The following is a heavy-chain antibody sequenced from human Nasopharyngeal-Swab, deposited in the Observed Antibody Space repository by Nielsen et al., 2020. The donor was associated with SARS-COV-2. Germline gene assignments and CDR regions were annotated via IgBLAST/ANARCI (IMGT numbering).Heavy chain of an antibody. J-gene: IGHJ3*02. CDR2: INAGNGNT. V-gene: IGHV1-3*01. Sequence: ASVKVSCKASGYTFTGYAMHWVRQAPGQRLEWMGWINAGNGNTKYSQKFQGRDTITRDTAASTAYMELSSLRSEETAVYDCASGEDVWSGYYMPGAFDIWGQGTMVTVSS. D-gene: IGHD3-3*01. CDR1: GYTFTGYA. CDR3: ASGEDVWSGYYMPGAFDI.